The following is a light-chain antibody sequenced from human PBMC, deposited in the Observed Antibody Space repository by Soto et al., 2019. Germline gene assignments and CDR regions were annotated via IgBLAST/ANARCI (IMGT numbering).Light chain of an antibody. V-gene: IGLV2-8*01. CDR2: EVG. Sequence: QSALTQPPSASGSPGQSVTISCTGSSSDVGGYNYVSWYQQHPGKAPKLIIYEVGTRPSGVPDRFSASKSGNTASLTVSGLQAEDEADYYCSSYAGSNSYVFGTGTKVTVL. CDR1: SSDVGGYNY. CDR3: SSYAGSNSYV. J-gene: IGLJ1*01.